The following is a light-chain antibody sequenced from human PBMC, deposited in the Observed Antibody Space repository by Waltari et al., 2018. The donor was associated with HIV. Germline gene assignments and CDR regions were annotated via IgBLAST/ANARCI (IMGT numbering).Light chain of an antibody. J-gene: IGLJ1*01. Sequence: QSVLAQPPSASGTPGQRVAPSCSGTTLNIGGNTVSWYQQPPGTAPKLLLYSNNERPSGVPDRLSGSTSGTSASLVISGLQSEDEADYYCAAWDDSLKGGAFGTGTKVTVL. CDR2: SNN. V-gene: IGLV1-44*01. CDR3: AAWDDSLKGGA. CDR1: TLNIGGNT.